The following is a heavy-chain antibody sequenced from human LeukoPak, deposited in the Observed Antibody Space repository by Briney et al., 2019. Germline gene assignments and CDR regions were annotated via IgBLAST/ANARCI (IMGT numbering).Heavy chain of an antibody. J-gene: IGHJ2*01. CDR1: GFIFSTYD. CDR3: ARVRKYSGYYSWYFDL. D-gene: IGHD5-12*01. Sequence: GGSLRLSCAASGFIFSTYDMHWVRQAPGKGLEWVAVISYDGSNKYYADSVKGRFAISRDNSKNTLFLQMNSLRAEDTAVYYCARVRKYSGYYSWYFDLWGRGTLVTVSS. CDR2: ISYDGSNK. V-gene: IGHV3-30*09.